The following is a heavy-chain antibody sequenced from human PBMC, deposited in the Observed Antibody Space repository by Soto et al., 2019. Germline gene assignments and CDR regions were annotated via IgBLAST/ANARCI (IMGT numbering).Heavy chain of an antibody. CDR1: GFTFSSYG. CDR2: ISYDGSNK. J-gene: IGHJ4*02. CDR3: AKDGFTGYSYGFDY. V-gene: IGHV3-30*18. D-gene: IGHD5-18*01. Sequence: GGSLRLSCAASGFTFSSYGMHWVRQAPGKGLEWVAVISYDGSNKYYADSVKGRFTISRDNSKNTLYPQMNSLRAEDTAVYYCAKDGFTGYSYGFDYWGQGTLVTVSS.